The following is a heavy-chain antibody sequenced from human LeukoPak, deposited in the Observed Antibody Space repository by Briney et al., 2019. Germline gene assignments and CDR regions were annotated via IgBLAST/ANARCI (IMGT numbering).Heavy chain of an antibody. CDR2: ISGSGDST. D-gene: IGHD6-13*01. Sequence: GGTLRLSCVASGFTFSNYAMRWVRQAPGKGLEWVSGISGSGDSTYYVDSVKGRFTISRDNSKNTLYLQMNSLRAEDTAVYYCAKDRGSSSWYDYWGQGTLVTVSS. V-gene: IGHV3-23*01. J-gene: IGHJ4*02. CDR3: AKDRGSSSWYDY. CDR1: GFTFSNYA.